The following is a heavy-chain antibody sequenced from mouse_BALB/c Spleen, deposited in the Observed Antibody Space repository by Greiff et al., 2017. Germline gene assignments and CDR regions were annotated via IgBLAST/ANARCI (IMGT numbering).Heavy chain of an antibody. Sequence: EVKLQESGAELVRPGALVKLSCKASGFNIKDYYMHWVKQRPEQGLEWIGWIDPENGNTIYDPKFQGKASITADTSSNTAYLQLSSLTSEDTAVYYCANYVYAMDYWGQGTSVTVSS. V-gene: IGHV14-1*02. J-gene: IGHJ4*01. CDR2: IDPENGNT. CDR3: ANYVYAMDY. CDR1: GFNIKDYY. D-gene: IGHD1-1*02.